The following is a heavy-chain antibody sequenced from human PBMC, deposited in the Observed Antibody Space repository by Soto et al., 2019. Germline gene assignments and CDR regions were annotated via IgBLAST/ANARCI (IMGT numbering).Heavy chain of an antibody. J-gene: IGHJ4*02. V-gene: IGHV3-23*01. Sequence: GGSLRLSCAASGFTFSSYAMNWVRQAPGKGLEWVSGISGSGGSTYYAVSVKGRFTISRDNSKNTLYPQMNSLRAEDTAVYYCAKDIGDFWSGSDYWGQGALVTVSS. CDR3: AKDIGDFWSGSDY. CDR1: GFTFSSYA. D-gene: IGHD3-3*01. CDR2: ISGSGGST.